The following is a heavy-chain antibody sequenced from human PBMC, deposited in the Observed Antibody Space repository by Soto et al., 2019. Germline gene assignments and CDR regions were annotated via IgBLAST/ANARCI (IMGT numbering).Heavy chain of an antibody. Sequence: QVQLVQSGAEVKKPGSSVKVSCKASGGTFSSYTISWVRQAPGQGLEWMGRIIPILGIANYAQKFQGRVTITADKSTSTADMELSSLGSEDTAVYYCARAVTTSDYDHYYMDVLGKGTTVTVSS. CDR1: GGTFSSYT. V-gene: IGHV1-69*02. CDR3: ARAVTTSDYDHYYMDV. CDR2: IIPILGIA. D-gene: IGHD4-4*01. J-gene: IGHJ6*03.